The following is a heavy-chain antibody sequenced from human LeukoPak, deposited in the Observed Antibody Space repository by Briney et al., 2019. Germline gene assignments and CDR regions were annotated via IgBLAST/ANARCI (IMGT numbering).Heavy chain of an antibody. CDR3: AKGGYIGYNGLFDI. CDR1: GFTVSSNY. D-gene: IGHD5-12*01. CDR2: IYSGGST. V-gene: IGHV3-53*01. Sequence: GGSLRLSCAASGFTVSSNYMSWVRQAPGKGLEWVSVIYSGGSTYYADSVKGRFTISRDDSNNMLYLQMNSLRDEDTATYYCAKGGYIGYNGLFDIWGQGTTVIVSS. J-gene: IGHJ3*02.